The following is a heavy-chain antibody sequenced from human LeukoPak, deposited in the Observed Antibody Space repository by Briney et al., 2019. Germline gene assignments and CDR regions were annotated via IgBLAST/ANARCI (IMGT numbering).Heavy chain of an antibody. CDR3: ARVADFDWDNDAFDI. V-gene: IGHV1-8*01. D-gene: IGHD3-9*01. Sequence: GASVKVSCKASGYTFTSYDINWERQATGQGLEWMGWMNPNSGNTGYAQKFQGRVTMTRNTSISTAYMELSSLRSEDTAVYYCARVADFDWDNDAFDIWGQGTMVTVSS. CDR2: MNPNSGNT. CDR1: GYTFTSYD. J-gene: IGHJ3*02.